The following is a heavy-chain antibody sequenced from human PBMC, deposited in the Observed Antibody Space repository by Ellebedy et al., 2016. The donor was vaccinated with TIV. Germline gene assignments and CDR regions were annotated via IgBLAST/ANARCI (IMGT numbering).Heavy chain of an antibody. CDR1: GYNFTSYW. Sequence: GESLKISCKGSGYNFTSYWTGWVRQMPGEGLEWMGIIYPGDSDTRYSPSFQGQVTISADKSISTAYLQWSSLKASDTAMYYCATWYYDILSGYSGFDYWGQGTQVTVS. CDR3: ATWYYDILSGYSGFDY. J-gene: IGHJ4*02. V-gene: IGHV5-51*01. CDR2: IYPGDSDT. D-gene: IGHD3-9*01.